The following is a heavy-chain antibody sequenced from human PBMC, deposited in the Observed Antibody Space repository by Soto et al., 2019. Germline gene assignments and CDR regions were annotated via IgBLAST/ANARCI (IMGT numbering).Heavy chain of an antibody. V-gene: IGHV3-15*07. J-gene: IGHJ6*04. D-gene: IGHD3-22*01. Sequence: GGSLRLSCAASGFTFSNAWMNWVRQAPGKGLEWVGRIKSKTDGGTTDYAAPVKGRFTISRDDSKNTLYLQMNSLKTEDTAVYYFPTGGWPTETPSASYYSGMGVGGKGTRVTV. CDR2: IKSKTDGGTT. CDR1: GFTFSNAW. CDR3: PTGGWPTETPSASYYSGMGV.